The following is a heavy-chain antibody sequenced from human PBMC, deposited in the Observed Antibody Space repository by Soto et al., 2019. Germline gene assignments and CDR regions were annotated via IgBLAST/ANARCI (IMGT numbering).Heavy chain of an antibody. CDR2: IYYSGST. CDR3: ASLKRIAVAGIVDY. Sequence: PSETLSLTCTVSGGSISSGGYYWSWIRQHPGKGLEWIGYIYYSGSTYYKPSLKSRVTISVDTSKNQFSLKLSSVTAADTAVYYCASLKRIAVAGIVDYWGQGTLVTVSS. J-gene: IGHJ4*02. CDR1: GGSISSGGYY. D-gene: IGHD6-19*01. V-gene: IGHV4-31*03.